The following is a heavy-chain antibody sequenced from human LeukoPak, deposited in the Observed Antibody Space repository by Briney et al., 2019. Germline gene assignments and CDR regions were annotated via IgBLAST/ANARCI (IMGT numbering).Heavy chain of an antibody. CDR3: ARAVAGPNAENDY. V-gene: IGHV3-49*03. D-gene: IGHD6-19*01. CDR2: IRSKAYGGTT. Sequence: GGSLRLSCTASGFTFGDYAMSWFRQAPGKGLEWVGFIRSKAYGGTTEYAASVKGRFTISRDDSKSIAYLQMNSLRAEDTAVYYCARAVAGPNAENDYWGQGTLVTVSS. CDR1: GFTFGDYA. J-gene: IGHJ4*02.